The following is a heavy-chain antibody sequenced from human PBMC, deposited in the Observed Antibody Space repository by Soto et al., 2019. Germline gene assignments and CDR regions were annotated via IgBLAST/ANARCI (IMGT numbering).Heavy chain of an antibody. D-gene: IGHD6-13*01. V-gene: IGHV3-73*01. CDR3: ASESWYVFDH. J-gene: IGHJ4*02. CDR2: IRSKANSYAT. CDR1: GFTFSGSA. Sequence: PGGSLRLSCAASGFTFSGSAMHWVRQASGKGLEWVGRIRSKANSYATAYAASVKGRFTISRDDSKNTAYLQMNSLKTEDTALYYCASESWYVFDHWGQGTPVTVSS.